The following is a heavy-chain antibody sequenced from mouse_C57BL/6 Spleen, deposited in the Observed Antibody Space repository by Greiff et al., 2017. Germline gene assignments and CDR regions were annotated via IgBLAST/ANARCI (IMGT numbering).Heavy chain of an antibody. D-gene: IGHD1-1*01. J-gene: IGHJ3*01. CDR3: AIYYREAWFAY. Sequence: QVQLKQSGAELVRPGTSVKMSCKASGYTFTNYWIGWAKQRPGHGLEWIGDIYPGGGFTNYNEKFKGKATLTADKSSSTAYMQFSSLTSEDSAIYYCAIYYREAWFAYWGQGTLVTVSA. CDR1: GYTFTNYW. V-gene: IGHV1-63*01. CDR2: IYPGGGFT.